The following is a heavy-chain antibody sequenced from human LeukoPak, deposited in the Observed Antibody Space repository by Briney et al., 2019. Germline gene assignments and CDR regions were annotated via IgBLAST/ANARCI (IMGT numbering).Heavy chain of an antibody. CDR2: ISSSSDTI. D-gene: IGHD1-26*01. CDR1: GFTFGPYT. CDR3: ASGMRVGPNI. V-gene: IGHV3-48*04. J-gene: IGHJ4*02. Sequence: GGSLRLSCAASGFTFGPYTTNWVRQAPGKGLEWVSYISSSSDTIYYADSVKGRFTISRDNAKNSLYLQMNSLRAEDTAVYYCASGMRVGPNIWGQGTLVTVSS.